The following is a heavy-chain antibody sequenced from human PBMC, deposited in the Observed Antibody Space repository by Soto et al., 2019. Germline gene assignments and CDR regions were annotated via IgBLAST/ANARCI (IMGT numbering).Heavy chain of an antibody. CDR2: ISYDGSNK. V-gene: IGHV3-30-3*01. D-gene: IGHD3-16*01. Sequence: GGSLRLSCAASGFTFSSYAMHWVRQAPGKGLEWVAVISYDGSNKYYADSVKGRFTISRDNSKNTLYLQMNSLRAEDTAVYYCAREYLALGVDYFDYWGQGTLVTVSS. J-gene: IGHJ4*02. CDR1: GFTFSSYA. CDR3: AREYLALGVDYFDY.